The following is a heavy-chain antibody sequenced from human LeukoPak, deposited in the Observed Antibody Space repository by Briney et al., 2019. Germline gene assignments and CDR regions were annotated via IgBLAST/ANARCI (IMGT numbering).Heavy chain of an antibody. CDR1: GYTFTSYG. CDR2: ISAYNGNT. V-gene: IGHV1-18*01. D-gene: IGHD3-10*01. CDR3: ARESRVLLWFGPEVKNAFDI. J-gene: IGHJ3*02. Sequence: ASVKVSCKASGYTFTSYGISWVRQAPGQGLEWMGWISAYNGNTNYAQKLQGRVTMTTDTSTSTAYMELRSLRSDDTAVYYCARESRVLLWFGPEVKNAFDIWGQGTMVTVSS.